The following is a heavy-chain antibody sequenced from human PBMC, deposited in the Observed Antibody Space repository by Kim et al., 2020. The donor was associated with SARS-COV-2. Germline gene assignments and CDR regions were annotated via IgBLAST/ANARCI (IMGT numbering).Heavy chain of an antibody. V-gene: IGHV4-39*01. CDR1: GGSISSSSYY. CDR3: ASPLGGMHCSGGSCYGFDY. D-gene: IGHD2-15*01. CDR2: IYYSGST. J-gene: IGHJ4*02. Sequence: SETLSLTCTVSGGSISSSSYYWGWIRQPPGKGLEWIGSIYYSGSTYYNPSLKSRVTISVDTSKNQFSLKLSSVTAADTAVYYCASPLGGMHCSGGSCYGFDYWGQGTLVTVSS.